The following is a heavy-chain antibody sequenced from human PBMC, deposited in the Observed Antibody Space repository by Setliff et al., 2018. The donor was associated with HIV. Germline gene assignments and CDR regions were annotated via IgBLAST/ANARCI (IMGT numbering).Heavy chain of an antibody. D-gene: IGHD3-22*01. J-gene: IGHJ6*03. V-gene: IGHV1-69*13. CDR3: ARAADYDSRDFSDYYYMDV. Sequence: GASVKVSCKASGGTFSGYAISWVRQAPGQGLEWVGGIIPVFGTANYAQKLEGRVTITADESTSTAYMELSGLSSEDTAVYYCARAADYDSRDFSDYYYMDVWGTGTTVTVSS. CDR2: IIPVFGTA. CDR1: GGTFSGYA.